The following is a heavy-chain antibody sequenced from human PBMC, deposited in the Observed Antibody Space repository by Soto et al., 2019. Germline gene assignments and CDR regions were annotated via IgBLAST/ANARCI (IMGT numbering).Heavy chain of an antibody. Sequence: SLRLSCAASGFTVSSNYMSWVRQAPGKGLEWVSVIYSGGSTYYADSVKGRFTISRDNSKNTLYLQMNSLRAEDTAVYYCARAPVRGIAARLFDYWGQGTLVTVSS. CDR3: ARAPVRGIAARLFDY. V-gene: IGHV3-66*01. CDR2: IYSGGST. J-gene: IGHJ4*02. D-gene: IGHD6-6*01. CDR1: GFTVSSNY.